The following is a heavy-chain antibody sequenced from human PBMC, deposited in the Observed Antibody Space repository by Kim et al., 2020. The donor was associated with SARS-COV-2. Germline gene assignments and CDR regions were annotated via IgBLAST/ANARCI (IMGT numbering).Heavy chain of an antibody. CDR1: GYTFTSFA. CDR2: LNTNNGNP. J-gene: IGHJ6*02. CDR3: ARESFCNATNCYNGMDV. Sequence: ASVKVSCKASGYTFTSFAMNWVRQAPGQGLEWIGWLNTNNGNPGYAQGFSGRFVFSLDTSVSTAYLQISSLKAEDIAVYYCARESFCNATNCYNGMDVWG. V-gene: IGHV7-4-1*02. D-gene: IGHD3-3*01.